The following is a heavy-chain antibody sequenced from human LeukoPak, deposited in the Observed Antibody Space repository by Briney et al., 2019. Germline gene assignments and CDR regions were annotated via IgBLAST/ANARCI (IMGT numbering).Heavy chain of an antibody. CDR1: GFTITDYY. D-gene: IGHD5-24*01. V-gene: IGHV3-11*01. CDR3: ARDRQFKLHDP. CDR2: ISTSGDTV. Sequence: GGSQRLSCTASGFTITDYYMTWIRQAPGKGLEWLSYISTSGDTVSYADSVKGRFTISRDNAKNTLYLQIASLRAEDTAIYFCARDRQFKLHDPWGQGILVTVSS. J-gene: IGHJ5*02.